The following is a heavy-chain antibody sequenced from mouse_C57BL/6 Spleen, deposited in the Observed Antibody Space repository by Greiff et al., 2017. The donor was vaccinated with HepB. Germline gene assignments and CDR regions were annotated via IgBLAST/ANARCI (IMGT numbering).Heavy chain of an antibody. V-gene: IGHV2-2*01. D-gene: IGHD2-3*01. J-gene: IGHJ4*01. CDR3: YRGRLLLARDY. CDR1: GFSLTSYG. CDR2: IWSGGST. Sequence: QVQLQQSGPGLVQPSQSLSITCTVSGFSLTSYGVHWVRQSPGKGLEWLGVIWSGGSTDYNAACISRLSISKDNSKSQVFFKMNSMQADDTAIYFCYRGRLLLARDYWGQGTSVTVSS.